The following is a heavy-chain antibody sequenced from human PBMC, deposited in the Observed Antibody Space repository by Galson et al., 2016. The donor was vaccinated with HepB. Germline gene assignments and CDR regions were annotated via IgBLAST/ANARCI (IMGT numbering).Heavy chain of an antibody. V-gene: IGHV4-34*01. D-gene: IGHD2/OR15-2a*01. Sequence: SETLSLTCAVYGGSFSGYFWSWIRRPPGKGLEWIGEINHSGSTNYSPSLKSRVTISVDMSKSHFSLNLTSVTAADTAVYSCAILGQDGFDVWGQGTMVTVSS. CDR2: INHSGST. J-gene: IGHJ3*01. CDR3: AILGQDGFDV. CDR1: GGSFSGYF.